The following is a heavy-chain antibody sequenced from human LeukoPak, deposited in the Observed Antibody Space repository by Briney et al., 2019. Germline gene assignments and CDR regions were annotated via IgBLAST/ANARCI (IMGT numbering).Heavy chain of an antibody. Sequence: GASVKVSCKASGYTFTAYYIHWVRQAPGQGLQWMGWINPNSGITHYAQKFQGRVTMTRDTSINTVYMEVSSLNSDDTAVYYCARGTTGGYNRGDAFDLWGQGTLATVS. V-gene: IGHV1-2*02. D-gene: IGHD5-24*01. CDR2: INPNSGIT. CDR3: ARGTTGGYNRGDAFDL. CDR1: GYTFTAYY. J-gene: IGHJ3*01.